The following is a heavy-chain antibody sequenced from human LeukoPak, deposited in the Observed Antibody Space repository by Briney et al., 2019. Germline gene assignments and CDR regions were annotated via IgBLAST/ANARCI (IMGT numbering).Heavy chain of an antibody. CDR2: IYDSGST. V-gene: IGHV4-30-4*01. Sequence: SQTLSLTCTVSGASIRSGDYYWSWIRQPPGKGLEWIGYIYDSGSTYYNPSLKSRITISVDTSENRFSLKLSSVTAADTAVYYCARLFGSYYDFWSGYYGESWFDPWGQGTLVTVSS. D-gene: IGHD3-3*01. J-gene: IGHJ5*02. CDR1: GASIRSGDYY. CDR3: ARLFGSYYDFWSGYYGESWFDP.